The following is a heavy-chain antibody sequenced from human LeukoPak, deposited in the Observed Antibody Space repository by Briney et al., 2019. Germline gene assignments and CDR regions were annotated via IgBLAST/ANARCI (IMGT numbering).Heavy chain of an antibody. Sequence: QSGGSLRLSCAASGFTFSSYGMHWVRQAPGKGLEWVAVISYDGSNKYYADSVKGRFTTSRDNSKNTLYLQMNSLRAEDTAVYYCARCRLSFPDDYWGQGTLVTVSS. V-gene: IGHV3-30*03. D-gene: IGHD1-26*01. CDR2: ISYDGSNK. CDR1: GFTFSSYG. CDR3: ARCRLSFPDDY. J-gene: IGHJ4*02.